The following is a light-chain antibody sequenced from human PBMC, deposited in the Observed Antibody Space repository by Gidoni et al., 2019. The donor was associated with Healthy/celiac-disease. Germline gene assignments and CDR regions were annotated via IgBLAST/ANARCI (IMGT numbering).Light chain of an antibody. V-gene: IGKV3-15*01. Sequence: EIVMTPSPATLSVSPGERATLSCRASQSVSSNLACYQQKPGQAPRLLIYGASTRATGIPARFSGSGSGTDFTLTISSLQSEDFAVYYCHQYNNWPPLTFGGGTKVEIK. CDR1: QSVSSN. CDR3: HQYNNWPPLT. CDR2: GAS. J-gene: IGKJ4*01.